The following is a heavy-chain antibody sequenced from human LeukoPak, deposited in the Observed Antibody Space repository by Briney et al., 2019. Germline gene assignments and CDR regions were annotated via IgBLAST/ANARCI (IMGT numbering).Heavy chain of an antibody. CDR2: ISGTGSST. J-gene: IGHJ5*02. V-gene: IGHV3-23*01. CDR1: GFTFGNYA. CDR3: AKASVAIPQYCNS. D-gene: IGHD2-2*02. Sequence: GGSLRLSCEASGFTFGNYAINWVRQAPGKGLEWVSTISGTGSSTYYADSAKGRFTISRDNSKDTLFLQLNSLTAADTAMYFCAKASVAIPQYCNSWGQGTLVTVSS.